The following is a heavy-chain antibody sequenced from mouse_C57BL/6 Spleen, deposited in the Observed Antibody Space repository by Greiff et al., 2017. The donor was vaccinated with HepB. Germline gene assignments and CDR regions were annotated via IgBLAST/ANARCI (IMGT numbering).Heavy chain of an antibody. J-gene: IGHJ4*01. CDR2: INPNNGGT. CDR1: GYTFTDYN. Sequence: DVQLQQSGPELVKPGASVKIPCKASGYTFTDYNMDWVKQSHGKSLEWIGDINPNNGGTIYNQKFKGKATLTVDKSSSTAYMELRSLTSEDTAVYYCARGGKPYAMDYWGQGTSVTVSS. CDR3: ARGGKPYAMDY. V-gene: IGHV1-18*01.